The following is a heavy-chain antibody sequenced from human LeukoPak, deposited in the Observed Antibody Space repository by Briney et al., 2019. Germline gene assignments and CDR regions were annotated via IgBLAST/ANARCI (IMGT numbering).Heavy chain of an antibody. V-gene: IGHV1-2*02. Sequence: GASVKVSCTASGYTFTGYYIHWVRQAPGQGLEWMGWINPDSGATKYAQKFQGRVTMTRDTSISTAYMELSRLRSDDTAVYYCARDPRFLEWLAFDYWGQGTLVTVSS. CDR2: INPDSGAT. D-gene: IGHD3-3*01. CDR1: GYTFTGYY. CDR3: ARDPRFLEWLAFDY. J-gene: IGHJ4*02.